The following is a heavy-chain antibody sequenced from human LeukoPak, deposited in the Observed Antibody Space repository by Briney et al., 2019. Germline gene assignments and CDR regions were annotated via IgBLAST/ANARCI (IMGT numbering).Heavy chain of an antibody. V-gene: IGHV3-74*03. D-gene: IGHD6-13*01. Sequence: GGSLRLSCAVSGFNFSTYWIHWVRQAPRKGPVWVSLINSDGSATTYGDSAKGRFTVSRDNDKNTVFLEMNSLKVEDTAVYYCARGTAVTAGIDYWGQGTLVTVSS. CDR2: INSDGSAT. CDR1: GFNFSTYW. CDR3: ARGTAVTAGIDY. J-gene: IGHJ4*02.